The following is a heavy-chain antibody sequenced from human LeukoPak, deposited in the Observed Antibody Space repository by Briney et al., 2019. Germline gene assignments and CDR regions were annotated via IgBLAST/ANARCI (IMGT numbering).Heavy chain of an antibody. CDR2: INQDGSEK. J-gene: IGHJ4*01. Sequence: GGSLRLSCAASEFTFSSYWMSWVRQAPGKGLEWVANINQDGSEKYYVDSVKGRFTISRDNAKNSLYLQMNSLRAEDTAVYYCARDGVGAGVYFDQWGQGTLVTVSS. CDR1: EFTFSSYW. D-gene: IGHD3-10*01. CDR3: ARDGVGAGVYFDQ. V-gene: IGHV3-7*01.